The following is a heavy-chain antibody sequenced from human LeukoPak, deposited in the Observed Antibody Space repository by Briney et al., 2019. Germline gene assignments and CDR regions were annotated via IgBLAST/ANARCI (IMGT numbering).Heavy chain of an antibody. CDR1: GYTFTNYG. V-gene: IGHV1-18*01. CDR2: ISAYSGHT. D-gene: IGHD4-17*01. J-gene: IGHJ4*02. CDR3: ARVIRSGRWDYGPTKGSYYFDY. Sequence: ASVKVSCKASGYTFTNYGISWVRQAPGQGPEWMGWISAYSGHTNYAQKLQGRVTMTTDTFTTTAYMELRSLRSDDTAVYYCARVIRSGRWDYGPTKGSYYFDYWGQGTLVTVSS.